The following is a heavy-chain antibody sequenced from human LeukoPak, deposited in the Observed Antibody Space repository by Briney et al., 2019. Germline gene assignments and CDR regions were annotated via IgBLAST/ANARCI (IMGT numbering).Heavy chain of an antibody. CDR1: GYTFTGYY. J-gene: IGHJ4*02. CDR2: INPNSGGT. Sequence: ASVKVSCKASGYTFTGYYMHWVRQAPGQGLEWMGWINPNSGGTNYAQKFQGRVTMTRDTSISTAYMELGRLRSDDTAVYYCARGSRPASVLRFLEWPGPWGQGTLVTVSS. D-gene: IGHD3-3*01. V-gene: IGHV1-2*02. CDR3: ARGSRPASVLRFLEWPGP.